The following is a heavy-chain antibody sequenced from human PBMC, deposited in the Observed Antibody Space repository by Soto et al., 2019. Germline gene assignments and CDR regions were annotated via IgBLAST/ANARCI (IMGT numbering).Heavy chain of an antibody. CDR3: ARDPTETSGETFNI. V-gene: IGHV3-30*03. J-gene: IGHJ3*02. CDR1: GFTFSSYG. D-gene: IGHD1-1*01. Sequence: GGSLRLSCAASGFTFSSYGMRWVRQAPGKGLEWVALILFDGSHKYYADSVKGRFTISRDNSKNTLYLQMNSLRAEDTAVYYCARDPTETSGETFNIWGHXTMVTVSS. CDR2: ILFDGSHK.